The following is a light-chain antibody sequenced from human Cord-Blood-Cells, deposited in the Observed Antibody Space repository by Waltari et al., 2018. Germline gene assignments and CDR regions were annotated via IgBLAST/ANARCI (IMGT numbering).Light chain of an antibody. CDR2: GAS. V-gene: IGKV3D-20*02. J-gene: IGKJ5*01. CDR3: QQRSNWPIT. CDR1: QSVSSSY. Sequence: IVLTQSPGTLSLSPGERATLSCRASQSVSSSYLAWYQQKPGQAPRLLIYGASSRATGIPDRFSGSGSGTDFTLTISRLEPEDFAVYYCQQRSNWPITFGQGTRLEIK.